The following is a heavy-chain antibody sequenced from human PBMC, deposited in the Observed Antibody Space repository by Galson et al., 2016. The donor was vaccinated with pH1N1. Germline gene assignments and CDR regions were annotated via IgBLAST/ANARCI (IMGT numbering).Heavy chain of an antibody. CDR1: GGTFSNNA. CDR3: ARDLGYCSGGSCPGVFDL. D-gene: IGHD2-15*01. CDR2: FIPVFGME. J-gene: IGHJ4*02. Sequence: SVKVSCKASGGTFSNNAINWVRQAPGQGLEWMGGFIPVFGMENSAQKFQGRVTITADEATSTAYMELTDLTSQVTAFYYCARDLGYCSGGSCPGVFDLWGQGTLVTVSS. V-gene: IGHV1-69*13.